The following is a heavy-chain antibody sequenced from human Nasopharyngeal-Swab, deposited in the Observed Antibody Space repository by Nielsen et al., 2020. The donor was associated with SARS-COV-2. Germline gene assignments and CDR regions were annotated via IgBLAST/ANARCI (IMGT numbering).Heavy chain of an antibody. Sequence: VFCNDSGGTFTSYAMNWVRQAPGQGLEWMGWINTNTGNPTYARGFTGRFVFSLDTSVSTAYLQISSLKAEDTAVYYCARARGQPHNYYYYGMDVWGQGTTVTVSS. V-gene: IGHV7-4-1*02. CDR3: ARARGQPHNYYYYGMDV. CDR1: GGTFTSYA. J-gene: IGHJ6*02. CDR2: INTNTGNP.